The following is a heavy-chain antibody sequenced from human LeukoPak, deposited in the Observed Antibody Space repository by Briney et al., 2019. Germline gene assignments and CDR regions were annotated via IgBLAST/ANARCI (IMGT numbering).Heavy chain of an antibody. CDR2: INPNSGGT. V-gene: IGHV1-2*02. CDR3: ARGEGEICSSTSCYNQNWFDP. CDR1: GYTFTGYY. D-gene: IGHD2-2*02. Sequence: ASVKVSCKASGYTFTGYYMHWVRQAPGQGLEWMGWINPNSGGTNYAQKFQGRVTMTRDTSISTAYMELSRLRSDDTAVYYCARGEGEICSSTSCYNQNWFDPWGQGTLVTVSS. J-gene: IGHJ5*02.